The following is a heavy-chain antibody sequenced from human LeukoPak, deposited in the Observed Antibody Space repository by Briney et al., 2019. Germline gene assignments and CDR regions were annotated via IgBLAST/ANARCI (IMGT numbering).Heavy chain of an antibody. CDR3: ARGHTWLGLVLRVAFDL. CDR1: GESLSGYY. V-gene: IGHV4-34*01. J-gene: IGHJ3*01. CDR2: TTRSGTI. Sequence: SETLSLTCEVYGESLSGYYWSWIRQSPGKGLEWIGETTRSGTIVYNPSLKSRSTISVEMSKNQVSLNLSSVTAADTAVYYCARGHTWLGLVLRVAFDLWGQGAMVTVSS. D-gene: IGHD2-15*01.